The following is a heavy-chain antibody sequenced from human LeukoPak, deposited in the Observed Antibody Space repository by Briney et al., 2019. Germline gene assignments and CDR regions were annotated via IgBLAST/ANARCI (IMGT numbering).Heavy chain of an antibody. Sequence: GGSLRLSCAASGFTFSSYEMNWVRQAPGKGLEWVSYISSSGSTIYYADSVKGRFTISRDNAKNTVYLEMNSLRAEDTAWYYCAVFPDYWGQGTLVTVSS. CDR1: GFTFSSYE. V-gene: IGHV3-48*03. CDR3: AVFPDY. J-gene: IGHJ4*02. CDR2: ISSSGSTI.